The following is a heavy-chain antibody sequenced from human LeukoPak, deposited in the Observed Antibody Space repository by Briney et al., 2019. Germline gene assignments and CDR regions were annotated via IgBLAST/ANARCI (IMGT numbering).Heavy chain of an antibody. V-gene: IGHV3-23*01. CDR2: ISGSGGST. D-gene: IGHD3-22*01. CDR1: GFTFSSYA. J-gene: IGHJ4*02. Sequence: GGSLRLSCAAPGFTFSSYAMSWVRQAPGKGLEWVSAISGSGGSTYYADSVKGRFTISRDNSKNTLYLQMNSLRAEDTAVYYCAKDRLGYDSSGYDYWSQGTLVTVSS. CDR3: AKDRLGYDSSGYDY.